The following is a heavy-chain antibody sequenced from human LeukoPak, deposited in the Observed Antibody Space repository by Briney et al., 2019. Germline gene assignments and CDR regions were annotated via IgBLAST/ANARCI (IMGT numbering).Heavy chain of an antibody. CDR1: GYTLTELS. Sequence: ASVKVSCKVSGYTLTELSMHWERQAPGKGLEWMGGFDPEDGETIYAQKFQGRVTMTEDTSTDTAYMELSSLRSEDTAVYYCATAADYDILTGYYNGLDYWGQGTLVTVSS. V-gene: IGHV1-24*01. CDR3: ATAADYDILTGYYNGLDY. CDR2: FDPEDGET. J-gene: IGHJ4*02. D-gene: IGHD3-9*01.